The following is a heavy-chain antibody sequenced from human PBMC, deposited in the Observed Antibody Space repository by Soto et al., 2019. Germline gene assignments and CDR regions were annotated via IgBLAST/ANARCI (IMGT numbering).Heavy chain of an antibody. CDR1: GFTFSSYW. D-gene: IGHD3-10*01. CDR3: AREGITLVRGAVYYYYALDV. Sequence: EVQLVESGGGLVQPGGSLRLSCAASGFTFSSYWMSWVRQAPGKGLEWVANIKQDGSEKYYVDSVKGQFTISRDNAENSVYLQLKSMRAEDTAVYYCAREGITLVRGAVYYYYALDVWGQGTTVTVSS. CDR2: IKQDGSEK. V-gene: IGHV3-7*01. J-gene: IGHJ6*02.